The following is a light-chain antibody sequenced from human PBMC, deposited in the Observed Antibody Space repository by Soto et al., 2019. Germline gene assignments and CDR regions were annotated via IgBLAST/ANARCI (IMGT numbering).Light chain of an antibody. J-gene: IGKJ1*01. CDR1: QSISSY. CDR3: QQSYSTPPT. Sequence: DIQMTQSPSSLSASVGDRVTITCRASQSISSYLNWYQQKPGKAPKLLIYAASSLQSGVPSRFSGSGSGTYFTLTISSRQPEDFATYYCQQSYSTPPTFGQWTKVEIK. V-gene: IGKV1-39*01. CDR2: AAS.